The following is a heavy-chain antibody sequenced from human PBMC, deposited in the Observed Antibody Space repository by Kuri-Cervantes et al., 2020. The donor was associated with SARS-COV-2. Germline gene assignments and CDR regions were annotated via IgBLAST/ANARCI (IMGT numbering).Heavy chain of an antibody. CDR1: GFTFSNAW. V-gene: IGHV3-15*01. CDR3: TTNADLTSGMDV. Sequence: GESLKISCAASGFTFSNAWMSWVRQAPGKGLEWVGRIKSKTDGGTTDYAAPVKGRFTISRDDSKNTLYLQMNSLKTEDTAVYYCTTNADLTSGMDVWGQGTTVTVSS. CDR2: IKSKTDGGTT. D-gene: IGHD1-1*01. J-gene: IGHJ6*02.